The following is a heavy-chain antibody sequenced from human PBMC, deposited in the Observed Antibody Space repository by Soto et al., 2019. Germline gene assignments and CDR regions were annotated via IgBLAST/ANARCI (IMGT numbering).Heavy chain of an antibody. CDR1: GYSFTSYW. Sequence: GESLKISCKGSGYSFTSYWISWVRQMPGKGLEWMGRIDPSDSYTNYSPSFQGHVTISADKSISTAYLQWSSLKASDTAMYYCVRIPIVQLADYYYYGMDVWGQGTTVTVSS. J-gene: IGHJ6*02. CDR2: IDPSDSYT. CDR3: VRIPIVQLADYYYYGMDV. D-gene: IGHD6-6*01. V-gene: IGHV5-10-1*01.